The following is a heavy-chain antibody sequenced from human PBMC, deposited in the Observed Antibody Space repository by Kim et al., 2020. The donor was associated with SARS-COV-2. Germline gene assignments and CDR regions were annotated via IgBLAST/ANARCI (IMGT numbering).Heavy chain of an antibody. CDR1: GGSISSYY. V-gene: IGHV4-59*08. J-gene: IGHJ4*02. Sequence: SETLSLTCTVSGGSISSYYWSWIRQPPGKGLEWIGYIYYSGSTNYNPSLKSRVTISVDTSKNQFSLKLSSVTAADTAVYYCARHADRMMRHFDYWGQGTL. CDR3: ARHADRMMRHFDY. CDR2: IYYSGST. D-gene: IGHD3-16*01.